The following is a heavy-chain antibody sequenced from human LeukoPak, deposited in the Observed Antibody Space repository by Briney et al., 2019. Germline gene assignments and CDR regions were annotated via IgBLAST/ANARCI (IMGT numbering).Heavy chain of an antibody. CDR2: ISAYNGNT. Sequence: ASVKVSCKASGYTFTNYGISWVRQAPGQGLEWMGWISAYNGNTNYAQKFQGRVTITTDESTSTAYMELSSLRSEDTAVYYCARGLKTYYYDSSGYSLGYWGQGTLVTVSS. V-gene: IGHV1-18*01. CDR1: GYTFTNYG. D-gene: IGHD3-22*01. CDR3: ARGLKTYYYDSSGYSLGY. J-gene: IGHJ4*02.